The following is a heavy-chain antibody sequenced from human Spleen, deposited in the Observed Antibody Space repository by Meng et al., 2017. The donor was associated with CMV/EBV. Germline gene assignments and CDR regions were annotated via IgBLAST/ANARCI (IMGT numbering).Heavy chain of an antibody. CDR2: ISSDGSGT. V-gene: IGHV3-74*01. CDR3: ARVGYCSSTSCYLWYFDL. Sequence: GGSLRLSCAASGFTFSSYWMHWVRQVPGKGLVWVSRISSDGSGTGYVDSVKGRFTISRDNAKNTLYLQMNSLRAEDTAVYYCARVGYCSSTSCYLWYFDLWGRGTLVTVSS. D-gene: IGHD2-2*03. CDR1: GFTFSSYW. J-gene: IGHJ2*01.